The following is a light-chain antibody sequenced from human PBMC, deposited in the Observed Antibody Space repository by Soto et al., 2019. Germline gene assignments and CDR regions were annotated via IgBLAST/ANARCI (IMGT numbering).Light chain of an antibody. CDR1: QSVSSS. J-gene: IGKJ2*01. V-gene: IGKV3-11*01. CDR2: DAS. CDR3: QQRSNCPPRYT. Sequence: EFVLTQSPDTVSLSPGERPNLSCRASQSVSSSLAWDQQKPAQAPRLRIYDASNRAIGIPARFSVRGSGTDFALTISSLVPEDFAIYYCQQRSNCPPRYTFGQGTKLEIK.